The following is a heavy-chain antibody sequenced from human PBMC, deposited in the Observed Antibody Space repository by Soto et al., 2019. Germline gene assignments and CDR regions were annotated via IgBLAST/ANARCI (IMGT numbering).Heavy chain of an antibody. J-gene: IGHJ6*02. Sequence: GASVKLSCKASGGTFSRYAISWGRQAPGQGLEWMGGIIPIFGTANYAQKFQGRVTITADESTSTAYMELSSLRSEDTAVYYCARSSSSWYRGSSPYYYGMDVWGQGTTVTVSS. CDR1: GGTFSRYA. CDR3: ARSSSSWYRGSSPYYYGMDV. D-gene: IGHD6-13*01. CDR2: IIPIFGTA. V-gene: IGHV1-69*13.